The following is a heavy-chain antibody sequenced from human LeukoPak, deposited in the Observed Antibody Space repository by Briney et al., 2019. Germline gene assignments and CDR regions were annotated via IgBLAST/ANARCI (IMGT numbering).Heavy chain of an antibody. CDR3: ARDCSGGSCYSDYYYYYMDV. V-gene: IGHV3-21*01. CDR1: GFTFSSYS. CDR2: ISSSSSYI. D-gene: IGHD2-15*01. Sequence: GGSLRLSCAASGFTFSSYSMNWVRQAPGKGLEWVASISSSSSYIYYADSVKGRFTISRDNAKNSLYLQMNSLRAEDTAVYYCARDCSGGSCYSDYYYYYMDVWGEGTTVTVSS. J-gene: IGHJ6*03.